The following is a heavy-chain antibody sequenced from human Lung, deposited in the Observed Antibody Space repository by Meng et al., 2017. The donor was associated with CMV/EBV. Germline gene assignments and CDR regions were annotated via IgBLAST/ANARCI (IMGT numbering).Heavy chain of an antibody. CDR1: RLTHFKSYS. V-gene: IGHV3-30*14. CDR2: LSDDGSQR. CDR3: ARAACCSSSTCWYGMAV. Sequence: GGSLRLSCVASRLTHFKSYSMHWVRQAPGKGLEWVVILSDDGSQRYYTDSVKGRFTISRDNSMDTMYLQMNSQRHEDTAVDYCARAACCSSSTCWYGMAVWGQETTVTVSS. J-gene: IGHJ6*02. D-gene: IGHD2-2*01.